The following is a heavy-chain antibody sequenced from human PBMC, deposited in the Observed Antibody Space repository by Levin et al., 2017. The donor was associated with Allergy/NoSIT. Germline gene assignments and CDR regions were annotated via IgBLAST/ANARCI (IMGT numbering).Heavy chain of an antibody. CDR1: GFTFSNYA. J-gene: IGHJ4*02. CDR2: ISASADST. CDR3: VKLSIMGFCGGRGCNPDH. Sequence: PGGSLRLSCAASGFTFSNYAMSWVRQAPGKGLEWVSGISASADSTYYADSYADSVKGRFTISRDNSKNTLYLQMNSLRAEDTAMYYCVKLSIMGFCGGRGCNPDHWGQGTLVTVSS. D-gene: IGHD2-21*01. V-gene: IGHV3-23*01.